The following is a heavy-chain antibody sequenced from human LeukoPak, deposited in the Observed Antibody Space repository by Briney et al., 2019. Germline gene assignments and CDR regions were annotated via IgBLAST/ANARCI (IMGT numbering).Heavy chain of an antibody. D-gene: IGHD3-10*01. J-gene: IGHJ6*04. V-gene: IGHV4-59*01. CDR2: IYYSGST. Sequence: SETLSLTCTVSGGSISSYYWSWIRQPPGKGLEWIGYIYYSGSTNYNPSLKSRVTISVDTSKNQFSLKLSSVTAADTAVYYCARDRTPQTRSGYYGMDVWGKGTTVTVSS. CDR3: ARDRTPQTRSGYYGMDV. CDR1: GGSISSYY.